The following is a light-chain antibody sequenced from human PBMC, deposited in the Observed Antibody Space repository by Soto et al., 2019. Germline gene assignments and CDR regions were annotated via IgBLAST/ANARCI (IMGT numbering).Light chain of an antibody. CDR3: CSYTSSRTYV. J-gene: IGLJ1*01. CDR2: DVS. CDR1: SSDVGAYNY. V-gene: IGLV2-14*01. Sequence: QSVLTQPASVSGSPGHSITISCTGTSSDVGAYNYVSWFQQYPGKAPKLMIYDVSNRPSGVSNRFSGSKSGNTASLTISGLQAEDEADYYCCSYTSSRTYVFGTGTKVTVL.